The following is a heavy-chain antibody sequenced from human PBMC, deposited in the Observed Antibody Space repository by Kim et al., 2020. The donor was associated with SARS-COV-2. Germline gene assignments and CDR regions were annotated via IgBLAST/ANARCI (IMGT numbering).Heavy chain of an antibody. CDR3: ARHDGSGEEDAFDI. CDR1: GGSISSYY. D-gene: IGHD6-19*01. J-gene: IGHJ3*02. V-gene: IGHV4-59*08. CDR2: IYYSGST. Sequence: SETLSLTCTVSGGSISSYYWSWIRQPPGKGLEWIGYIYYSGSTNYNPSLKSRVTISVDTSKNQFSLKLSSVTAADTAVYYCARHDGSGEEDAFDIWGQGTMVTVSS.